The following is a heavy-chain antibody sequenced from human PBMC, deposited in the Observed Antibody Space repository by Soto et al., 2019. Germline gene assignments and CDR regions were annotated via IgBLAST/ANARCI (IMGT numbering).Heavy chain of an antibody. D-gene: IGHD4-4*01. CDR2: IYPGDSDT. CDR1: GYSFTSYW. J-gene: IGHJ6*02. Sequence: ASLKIYCRCSGYSFTSYWIGWVRQMPGKGLEWMGIIYPGDSDTRYSPSFQGQVTISANKSISTAYLQWSSLKASDTAMYYCARGLYSRSWYYGMDVWGQGTTVTVSS. V-gene: IGHV5-51*01. CDR3: ARGLYSRSWYYGMDV.